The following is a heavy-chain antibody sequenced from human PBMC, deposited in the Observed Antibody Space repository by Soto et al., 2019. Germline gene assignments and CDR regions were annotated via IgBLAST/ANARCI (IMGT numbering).Heavy chain of an antibody. D-gene: IGHD4-17*01. CDR3: GLTKYGDYDFPKIDY. V-gene: IGHV3-23*01. CDR2: ISGSGGST. J-gene: IGHJ4*02. Sequence: EVQLLESGGGLVQPGGSLRLSCAASGFTFSSYAMSWVRQAPGKGLEWVSAISGSGGSTYYADSVKGRFTISRDNSKNTLYLQMNSLRAEDTAVYYCGLTKYGDYDFPKIDYWGQGTLVTVSS. CDR1: GFTFSSYA.